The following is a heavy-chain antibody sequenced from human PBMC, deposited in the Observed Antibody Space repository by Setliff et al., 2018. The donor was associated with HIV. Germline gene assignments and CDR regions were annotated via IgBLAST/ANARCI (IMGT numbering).Heavy chain of an antibody. J-gene: IGHJ6*02. Sequence: ASVKVSCKASGYTFTGHYLHWVRQAPGQGLEWMGWMNPNSGNTGYAQKFQGRVTMTRNTSISTAYMELSSLRSEDTAVYYCARRHSSGWSYYYYYYGMDVWGQGTTVTVSS. CDR2: MNPNSGNT. D-gene: IGHD6-19*01. V-gene: IGHV1-8*02. CDR3: ARRHSSGWSYYYYYYGMDV. CDR1: GYTFTGHY.